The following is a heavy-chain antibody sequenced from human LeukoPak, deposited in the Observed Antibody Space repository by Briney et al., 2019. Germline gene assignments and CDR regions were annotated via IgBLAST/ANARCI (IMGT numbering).Heavy chain of an antibody. CDR2: IFYSGST. J-gene: IGHJ3*02. Sequence: KPSETLSLTCTVSGGSIRNFHWSWIRQPPGKGLEWIGYIFYSGSTKYNPSLESRVTISVDTSKNQFTLQLNSVTPEDTAVYYCARGAVAVRNAFDIWGQGTRVTVSS. V-gene: IGHV4-59*12. CDR3: ARGAVAVRNAFDI. CDR1: GGSIRNFH. D-gene: IGHD6-19*01.